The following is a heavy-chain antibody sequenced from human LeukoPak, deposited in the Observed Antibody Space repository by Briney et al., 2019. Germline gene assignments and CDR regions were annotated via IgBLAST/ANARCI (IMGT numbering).Heavy chain of an antibody. D-gene: IGHD3-16*01. V-gene: IGHV3-21*01. CDR2: ISSSSSYI. J-gene: IGHJ3*02. CDR3: ARAGGVPYAFDT. CDR1: GFTFSSYS. Sequence: GGSLRLSCAASGFTFSSYSMNWVRQAPGKGLEWVSSISSSSSYIYYADSVKGRFTISRDNAKNSLYLQMNSLRAEDTAVYYCARAGGVPYAFDTWGQGTMVTVSS.